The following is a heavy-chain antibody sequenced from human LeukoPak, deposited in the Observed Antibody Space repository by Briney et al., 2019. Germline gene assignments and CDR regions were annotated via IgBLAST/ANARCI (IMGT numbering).Heavy chain of an antibody. CDR2: ISSSGTTI. D-gene: IGHD3-22*01. Sequence: PGGSLRLSCAASGFTFSDYYMSWIRQAPGKGLEWVSYISSSGTTIYYADSVKGRFTISRDNAKNSLYLQMNSLRAEDTAVYYCARDRTLNYYDSSGYYFGSWGQGTLVTVSS. CDR3: ARDRTLNYYDSSGYYFGS. CDR1: GFTFSDYY. V-gene: IGHV3-11*01. J-gene: IGHJ4*02.